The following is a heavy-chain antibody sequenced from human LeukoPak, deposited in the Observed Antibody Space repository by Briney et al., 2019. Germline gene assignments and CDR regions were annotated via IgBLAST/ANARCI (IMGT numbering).Heavy chain of an antibody. V-gene: IGHV3-23*01. CDR1: GFTFSNYA. CDR2: ISGSGGIT. J-gene: IGHJ4*02. CDR3: AKRPPLRGNFDY. Sequence: GGSLRLSCAASGFTFSNYAMSWVRQAPGKGLEWVSVISGSGGITYYEDSVKSRFTISRDNSKNTLYLQMNSLRAEDTAVYYCAKRPPLRGNFDYWGQGTLVTVSS. D-gene: IGHD3-10*01.